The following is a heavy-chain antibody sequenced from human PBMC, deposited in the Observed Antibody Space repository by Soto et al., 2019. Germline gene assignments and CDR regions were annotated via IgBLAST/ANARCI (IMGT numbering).Heavy chain of an antibody. V-gene: IGHV1-69*12. Sequence: QVQLVQSGAEVKKPESSVKVSCKASGGTFRSHRFSWVRQAPGQGLEWMGWIIPVFGTTNYAQRFQDRVTITADESTSTAYMDVSSLRSDDTAVYFCARGTGSGSYFDYLGQGPLVIVSS. J-gene: IGHJ4*02. CDR1: GGTFRSHR. CDR2: IIPVFGTT. CDR3: ARGTGSGSYFDY.